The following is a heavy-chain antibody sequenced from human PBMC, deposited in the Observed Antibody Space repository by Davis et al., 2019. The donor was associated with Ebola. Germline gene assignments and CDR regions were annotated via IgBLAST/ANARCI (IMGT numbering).Heavy chain of an antibody. J-gene: IGHJ4*02. Sequence: SETLSLTCTVSGGSISSGGYYWSWIRQHPGKGLEWIGYIYYSGSTYYNPSLKSRVTISVDTSKNQFSLKLSSVTAADTAVYYCARSLEWLLLHFDYWGQGTLVTVSS. D-gene: IGHD3-22*01. CDR3: ARSLEWLLLHFDY. CDR1: GGSISSGGYY. CDR2: IYYSGST. V-gene: IGHV4-31*03.